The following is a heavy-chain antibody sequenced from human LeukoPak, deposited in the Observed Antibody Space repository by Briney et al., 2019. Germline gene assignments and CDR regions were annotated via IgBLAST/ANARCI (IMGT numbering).Heavy chain of an antibody. D-gene: IGHD3-3*01. V-gene: IGHV3-72*01. CDR2: SRTKAKRYTP. Sequence: SGGSLRLSCAASGFTFSDHYMDWVRQAPGKGLEWVGRSRTKAKRYTPEYAASVKGQFTVSRDDSKNLVYLQMNNLKTDDTAVYYCARIWSERGNSLDFWGQGTLVTVSS. J-gene: IGHJ4*02. CDR1: GFTFSDHY. CDR3: ARIWSERGNSLDF.